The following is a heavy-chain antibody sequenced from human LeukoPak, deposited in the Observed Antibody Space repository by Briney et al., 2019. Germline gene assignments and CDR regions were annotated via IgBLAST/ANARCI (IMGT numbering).Heavy chain of an antibody. J-gene: IGHJ4*02. CDR1: GYTFTGYY. D-gene: IGHD6-13*01. Sequence: GASVKVSCKASGYTFTGYYIHWVRQAPGQGLEWMGWINPHSGGTNYAQKFQGGVTMTRDTSISTAYMELSRLRSDDTAVYYCARVDSSRWYATFDYWGQGTLVTVSS. V-gene: IGHV1-2*02. CDR3: ARVDSSRWYATFDY. CDR2: INPHSGGT.